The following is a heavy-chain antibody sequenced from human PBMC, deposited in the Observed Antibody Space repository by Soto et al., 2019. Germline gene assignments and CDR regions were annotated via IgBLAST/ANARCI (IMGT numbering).Heavy chain of an antibody. J-gene: IGHJ4*02. V-gene: IGHV3-23*01. D-gene: IGHD3-22*01. CDR3: AKNPGYYYESTGYHFDY. CDR1: EFTFSNYA. CDR2: ISYGGGTT. Sequence: GGSLRLSCAASEFTFSNYAMSWVRQAPGKGLEWVSAISYGGGTTYYADSAKGRFTISRDNSKNTLYLQMNSLRAEDTAVYYCAKNPGYYYESTGYHFDYWGQGTLVTVSS.